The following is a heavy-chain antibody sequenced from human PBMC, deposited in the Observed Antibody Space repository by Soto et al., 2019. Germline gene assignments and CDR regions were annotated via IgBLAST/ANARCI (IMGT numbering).Heavy chain of an antibody. V-gene: IGHV3-33*01. Sequence: QVQLVESGGGVVQPGRSLRLSCAASGFTFSSYGMHWVRQAPGKGLEWVAVIWYDGSNKYYADSVKGRFTISRDNSKNTLYLQMNSLRAEDMAVYYCAREWTTVTTQSALDYWGQGTLVTVSS. CDR1: GFTFSSYG. CDR3: AREWTTVTTQSALDY. D-gene: IGHD4-17*01. J-gene: IGHJ4*02. CDR2: IWYDGSNK.